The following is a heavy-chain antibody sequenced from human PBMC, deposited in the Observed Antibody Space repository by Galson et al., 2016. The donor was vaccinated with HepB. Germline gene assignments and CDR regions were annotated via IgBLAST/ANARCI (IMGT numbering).Heavy chain of an antibody. V-gene: IGHV3-48*01. J-gene: IGHJ6*02. Sequence: SLRLSCAASGFRFSDYNMNWVRQAPGRGLEWVAYISASSGTIYYADSVKGRFTISRDNANNSLSLQMNSLRAEDTASYYCARPYTDYFGSGSYFDVLHYGMDVWGQGTTVTVSS. CDR3: ARPYTDYFGSGSYFDVLHYGMDV. D-gene: IGHD3-10*01. CDR2: ISASSGTI. CDR1: GFRFSDYN.